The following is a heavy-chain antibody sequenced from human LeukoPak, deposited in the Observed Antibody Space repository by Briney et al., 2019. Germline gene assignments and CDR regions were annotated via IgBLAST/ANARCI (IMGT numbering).Heavy chain of an antibody. CDR3: ARAHASGYFDVFDI. D-gene: IGHD3-22*01. CDR2: IYSNGSP. V-gene: IGHV4-4*07. Sequence: SETLSLTCSVPGGSINRYYFSWIRQSAGKGLEWIGRIYSNGSPDYNPSLNSRVTMSVDTSKNQVSLKLYSMTAADTAVYYCARAHASGYFDVFDIWGQGTMVTVSS. J-gene: IGHJ3*02. CDR1: GGSINRYY.